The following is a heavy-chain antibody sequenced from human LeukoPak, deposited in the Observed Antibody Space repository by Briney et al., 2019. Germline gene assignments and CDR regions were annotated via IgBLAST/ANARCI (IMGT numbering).Heavy chain of an antibody. CDR1: GYTFTGYY. J-gene: IGHJ4*02. Sequence: ASVKVSCKASGYTFTGYYMHWVRQAPGQGLEWMGWINPNSGGTNYAQKFQGRVTMTRDTSISTAYMELSRLRSDDTAVYYCASGPESTMIVVVPEDYWGQGTLVTVSS. CDR3: ASGPESTMIVVVPEDY. CDR2: INPNSGGT. D-gene: IGHD3-22*01. V-gene: IGHV1-2*02.